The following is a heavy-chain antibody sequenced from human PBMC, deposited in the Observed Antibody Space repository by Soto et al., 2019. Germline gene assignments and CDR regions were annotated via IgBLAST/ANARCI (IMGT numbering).Heavy chain of an antibody. J-gene: IGHJ5*02. Sequence: SETLSLTCFVSGASISSTYWWSWVRQTPGKGLEWIGYIYYSGSTYYNPSLKSRVTISVDTSKNQFSLKLTSVTAADTAVYYCARSVFPWGQGTLVTVSS. V-gene: IGHV4-31*03. CDR1: GASISSTYW. CDR3: ARSVFP. CDR2: IYYSGST.